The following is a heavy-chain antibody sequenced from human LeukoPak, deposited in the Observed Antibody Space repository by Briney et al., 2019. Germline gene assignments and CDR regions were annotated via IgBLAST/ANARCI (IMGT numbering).Heavy chain of an antibody. CDR3: ARDYGDSSGWSMGLVDY. CDR1: GFTFSSYA. J-gene: IGHJ4*02. D-gene: IGHD6-19*01. V-gene: IGHV3-64*01. Sequence: GGSLRLSCAASGFTFSSYAMHWVRQAPGKGLEYVSAISSNGGSTYYANSVKGRFTISRDNSKNTLYLQMGSLRAEDMAVYYCARDYGDSSGWSMGLVDYWGQGTLVTVSS. CDR2: ISSNGGST.